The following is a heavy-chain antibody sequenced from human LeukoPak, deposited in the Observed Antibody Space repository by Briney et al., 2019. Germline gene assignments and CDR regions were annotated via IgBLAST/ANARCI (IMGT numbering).Heavy chain of an antibody. Sequence: ASVKVSCKASGYTFTSYDINWVRQATGQGLEWMGWMNPNSGNTGYAQKFQGRVTMTRNTSISTAYMELSSLRSEDTAVYYCARTDRSGLCRFSGGDCYSLTFWGQGTLVTVSS. D-gene: IGHD2-21*02. CDR1: GYTFTSYD. CDR2: MNPNSGNT. V-gene: IGHV1-8*01. J-gene: IGHJ4*02. CDR3: ARTDRSGLCRFSGGDCYSLTF.